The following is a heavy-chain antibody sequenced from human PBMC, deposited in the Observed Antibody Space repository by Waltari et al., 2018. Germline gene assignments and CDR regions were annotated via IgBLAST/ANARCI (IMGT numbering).Heavy chain of an antibody. V-gene: IGHV3-23*01. CDR3: AKDRSGSYYGFDY. CDR2: ISGSGGST. D-gene: IGHD1-26*01. Sequence: EVQLLESGGGLVQPGGSLGLSCAASGFTFSRYAMSWVRQAPGKGLEWVSAISGSGGSTYYADSVKGRFTISRDNSKNTLYLQMNSLRAEDTAVYYCAKDRSGSYYGFDYWGQGTLVTVSS. CDR1: GFTFSRYA. J-gene: IGHJ4*02.